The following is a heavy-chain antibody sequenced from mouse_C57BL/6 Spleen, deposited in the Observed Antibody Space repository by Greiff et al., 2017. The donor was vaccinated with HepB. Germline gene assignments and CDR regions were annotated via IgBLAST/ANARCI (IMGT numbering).Heavy chain of an antibody. J-gene: IGHJ3*01. CDR2: IYPRSGNT. CDR3: TRAFFAY. V-gene: IGHV1-81*01. Sequence: VKLMESGAELARPGASVKLSCKASGYTFTSYGISWVKQRAGQGLEWIGEIYPRSGNTYYNEKFKGKATLTADKSSSTAYMQLRSLTAEDSAVYFCTRAFFAYWGQGTLVTVSA. CDR1: GYTFTSYG.